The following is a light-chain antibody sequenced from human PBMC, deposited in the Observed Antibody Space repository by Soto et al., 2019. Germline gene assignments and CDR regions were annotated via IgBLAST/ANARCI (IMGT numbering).Light chain of an antibody. J-gene: IGLJ1*01. Sequence: QSALTQPASVSGSPGQSITISCTGTSSDVGGYNSVSWYQQHPGKVPKIMIYDVSIRPSGVPDRFSGSKYGNTASLTISGLQADDETDYYCSSYTSISTLGFGTGTNVTVL. CDR3: SSYTSISTLG. CDR2: DVS. V-gene: IGLV2-14*01. CDR1: SSDVGGYNS.